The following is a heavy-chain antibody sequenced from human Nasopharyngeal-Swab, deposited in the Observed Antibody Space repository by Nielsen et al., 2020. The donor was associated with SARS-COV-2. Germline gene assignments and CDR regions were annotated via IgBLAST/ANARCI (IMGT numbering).Heavy chain of an antibody. CDR2: IRSKTHSYTT. CDR3: STLPIPALGADY. D-gene: IGHD6-13*01. CDR1: EFTVNDYV. J-gene: IGHJ4*02. Sequence: GESLTISCVASEFTVNDYVIHWVRQASGKGLEWVGRIRSKTHSYTTDYAASVKGRFTISRDDSKNTAYLHMNSLESEDTAVYYCSTLPIPALGADYWGQGTLVTVSS. V-gene: IGHV3-73*01.